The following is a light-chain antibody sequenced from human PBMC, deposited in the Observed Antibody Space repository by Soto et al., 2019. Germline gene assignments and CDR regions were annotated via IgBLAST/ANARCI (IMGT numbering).Light chain of an antibody. J-gene: IGLJ2*01. CDR1: SSDVGGYNY. CDR2: EVS. Sequence: QSALTQPASVSGSPGQSITISCPGTSSDVGGYNYVSWYQQHPGKAPKLMISEVSNRPSGVSNRFSGSKSGNTASLTISWLQAEDEADYHCSAYTSRSTVIFGGGTKLTVL. V-gene: IGLV2-14*01. CDR3: SAYTSRSTVI.